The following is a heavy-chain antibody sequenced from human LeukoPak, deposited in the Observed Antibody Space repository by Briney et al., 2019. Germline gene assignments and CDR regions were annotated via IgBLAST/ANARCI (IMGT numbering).Heavy chain of an antibody. J-gene: IGHJ4*02. CDR2: ISDRGST. Sequence: SETLSLTCTVSGGSISSGVYYWSWIRQHPGKGLEWVGYISDRGSTYYNPSLKCRVTVSVDTSKSQFSLKVSSVTAADTAVYYCARGARMTFDYWGQGTLVTVSS. D-gene: IGHD4/OR15-4a*01. CDR3: ARGARMTFDY. V-gene: IGHV4-31*03. CDR1: GGSISSGVYY.